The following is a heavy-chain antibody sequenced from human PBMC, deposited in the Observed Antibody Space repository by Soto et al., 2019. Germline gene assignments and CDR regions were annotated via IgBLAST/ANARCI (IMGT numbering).Heavy chain of an antibody. V-gene: IGHV4-34*01. CDR2: INHSGST. D-gene: IGHD3-9*01. Sequence: SETLSLTCAVYGGSFSGYYWSWIRQPPGKGLEWIGEINHSGSTNYNPSLKSRVTISVDTSKNKFSLKLSSVTAADTAVYYCARVRGGYDILTGHKAYYYYGMDVWGQGTTVTVSS. J-gene: IGHJ6*02. CDR1: GGSFSGYY. CDR3: ARVRGGYDILTGHKAYYYYGMDV.